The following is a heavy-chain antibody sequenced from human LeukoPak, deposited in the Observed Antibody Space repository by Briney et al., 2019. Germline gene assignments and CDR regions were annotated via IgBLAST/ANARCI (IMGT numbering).Heavy chain of an antibody. CDR3: ARHSRYSSSWGFDY. D-gene: IGHD6-13*01. Sequence: SETLSLTCTVSGGSISSYYWSWIRHPPGKGLEWIGYIYYSGSTNYNPSLKSRVTISVDTSKNQFSLKLSSVTAADTAVYYCARHSRYSSSWGFDYWGQGTLVTVSS. V-gene: IGHV4-59*08. CDR2: IYYSGST. CDR1: GGSISSYY. J-gene: IGHJ4*02.